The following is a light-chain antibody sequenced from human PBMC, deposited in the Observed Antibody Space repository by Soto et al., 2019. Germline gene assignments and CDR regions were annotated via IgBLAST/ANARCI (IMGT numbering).Light chain of an antibody. CDR1: QSVSSSY. CDR3: QQYGSSLLT. V-gene: IGKV3-20*01. CDR2: GAS. Sequence: EIVLTQSPGTLSLSPGERATLSCRASQSVSSSYLAWYQQKPGQAPRLLIYGASSRATGIPDRFSGSGSGTDFTLTISRLEPEDFAVYYGQQYGSSLLTFGQGTRLEIK. J-gene: IGKJ5*01.